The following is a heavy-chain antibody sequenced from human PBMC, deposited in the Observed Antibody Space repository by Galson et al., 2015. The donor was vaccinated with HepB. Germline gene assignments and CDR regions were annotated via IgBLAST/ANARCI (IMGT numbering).Heavy chain of an antibody. D-gene: IGHD4-17*01. CDR2: TYFRAKWHT. CDR1: GDSVTSNSAV. CDR3: AYGSDV. J-gene: IGHJ6*02. V-gene: IGHV6-1*01. Sequence: CAISGDSVTSNSAVWNWIRQSPSRGLEWLGRTYFRAKWHTDYEISVKSRINVNADISQNQFSLQLSSVTSGDTAVYYCAYGSDVWGQGTTVIVSS.